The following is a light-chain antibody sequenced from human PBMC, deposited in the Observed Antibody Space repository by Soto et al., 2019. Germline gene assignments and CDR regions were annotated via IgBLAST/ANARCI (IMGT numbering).Light chain of an antibody. CDR3: QQYGSSPWT. J-gene: IGKJ1*01. V-gene: IGKV3-20*01. Sequence: EIVLTQSPGTLSLYPGERATLSCRASQSISGTLAWYQQKPGQAPRLLIYGAFTRATGFPARFSGSGSGTDFTLTISRLEPEDFAVYYCQQYGSSPWTFGQGTKVDIK. CDR2: GAF. CDR1: QSISGT.